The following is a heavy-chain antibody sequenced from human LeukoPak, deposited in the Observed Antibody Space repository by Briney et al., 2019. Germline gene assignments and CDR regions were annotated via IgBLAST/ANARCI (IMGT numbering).Heavy chain of an antibody. CDR3: ARSRGQWELLQINNWFDP. D-gene: IGHD1-26*01. Sequence: KPGGSLRLSCAASGFTFSSYSMNWVRRAPGKGLEWVSSIRSSSSYIYYADSVKGRFTISRDNAKNSLYLQMNSLRAEDTAVYYCARSRGQWELLQINNWFDPWGQGTLVTVSS. J-gene: IGHJ5*02. CDR2: IRSSSSYI. V-gene: IGHV3-21*01. CDR1: GFTFSSYS.